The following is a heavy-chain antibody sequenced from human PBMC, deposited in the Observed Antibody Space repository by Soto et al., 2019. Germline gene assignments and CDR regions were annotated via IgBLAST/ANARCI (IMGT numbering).Heavy chain of an antibody. CDR2: ICGSGGGT. V-gene: IGHV3-23*01. J-gene: IGHJ4*02. CDR3: AKTWGASCYGSVDS. Sequence: PGGSLRLSCEASGVTFNSYAMSWVRQAPGKGLEWVSSICGSGGGTYYADSVKGRFTISRDNSKNTLNLQMNSLRAEDTAVYYCAKTWGASCYGSVDSWGQGT. CDR1: GVTFNSYA. D-gene: IGHD2-15*01.